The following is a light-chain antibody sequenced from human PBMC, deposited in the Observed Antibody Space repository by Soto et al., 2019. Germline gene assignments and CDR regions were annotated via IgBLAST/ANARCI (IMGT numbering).Light chain of an antibody. J-gene: IGLJ1*01. Sequence: QSVLTQPPSVSGAPGQRVTISCTGSSSNIGAGYDVHWYQQLPGTAPKLLIYGNSNQPSGVPDRFSSSKSGTSTSLAITGLQAEDEAHYYCQSYDSSLSGYVFVTGTKLTVL. CDR1: SSNIGAGYD. CDR2: GNS. V-gene: IGLV1-40*01. CDR3: QSYDSSLSGYV.